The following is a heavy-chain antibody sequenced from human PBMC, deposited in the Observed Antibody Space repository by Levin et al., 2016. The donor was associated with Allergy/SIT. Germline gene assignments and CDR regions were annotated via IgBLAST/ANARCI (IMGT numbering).Heavy chain of an antibody. J-gene: IGHJ4*02. Sequence: GESLKISCAASGFIISQSGMHWVRQGPDKRLEWLAFMKIDENSKYYTDSVKGRFTISRDNSKNTLYLEMNSLRDEDTAVYFCAKDNPVLDHWGQGTLVTVSS. CDR1: GFIISQSG. V-gene: IGHV3-30*02. CDR2: MKIDENSK. CDR3: AKDNPVLDH.